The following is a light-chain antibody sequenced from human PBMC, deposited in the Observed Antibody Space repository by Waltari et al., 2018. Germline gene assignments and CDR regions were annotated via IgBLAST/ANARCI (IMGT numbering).Light chain of an antibody. CDR2: DVT. Sequence: HSALTQPASVSGSPGQSITISCSGTSRDIGGYNSVSWYQQHPGKAPKLLIYDVTNRPSGVSNRFSGSKSGNTASLTISGLQAEDEAVYFCISYTSGTTDWVFGGGTKLTVL. J-gene: IGLJ3*02. CDR3: ISYTSGTTDWV. V-gene: IGLV2-14*03. CDR1: SRDIGGYNS.